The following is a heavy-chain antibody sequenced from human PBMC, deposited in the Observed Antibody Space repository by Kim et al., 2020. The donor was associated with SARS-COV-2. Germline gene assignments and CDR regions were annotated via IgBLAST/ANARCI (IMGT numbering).Heavy chain of an antibody. V-gene: IGHV3-30*18. CDR3: AKDSYVWGSYRRLNHYYFDY. J-gene: IGHJ4*02. CDR1: GFTFSSYG. CDR2: ISYDGSNK. D-gene: IGHD3-16*02. Sequence: GGSLRLSCAASGFTFSSYGMHWVRQAPGKGLEWVAVISYDGSNKYYADSVKGRFTISRDNAKNTLYLQMNSLRAEDTAVYYCAKDSYVWGSYRRLNHYYFDYWGQRTLVTVSS.